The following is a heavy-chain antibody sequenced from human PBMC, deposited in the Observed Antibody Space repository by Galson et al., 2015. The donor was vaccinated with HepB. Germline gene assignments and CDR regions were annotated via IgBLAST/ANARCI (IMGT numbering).Heavy chain of an antibody. D-gene: IGHD5-24*01. J-gene: IGHJ4*02. CDR2: INPSGGST. V-gene: IGHV1-46*01. CDR1: GYTFTSYY. CDR3: ARKPRRDGSPALNYFDY. Sequence: SVKVSCKASGYTFTSYYMHWVRQAPGQGLEWMGIINPSGGSTSYAQKFQGRVTMTRDTSTSTVYMELSSLRSEDTAVYYCARKPRRDGSPALNYFDYWGQGTLVTVSS.